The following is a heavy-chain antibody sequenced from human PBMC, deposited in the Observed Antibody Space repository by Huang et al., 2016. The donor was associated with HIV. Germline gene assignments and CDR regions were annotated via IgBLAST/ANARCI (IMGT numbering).Heavy chain of an antibody. CDR2: INTKTGNA. CDR1: GYSFSDYA. D-gene: IGHD1-7*01. Sequence: QVQLVQSGSEFKKPGASVRVSCKASGYSFSDYAVNWVRQAPGQGLEWMGCINTKTGNATYVQGFRGRFVFSLDTSVKTTYLHISSLKTEDAAVYYCARDARELRDYLVRFNWFAPWGQGTLVTVSS. V-gene: IGHV7-4-1*02. CDR3: ARDARELRDYLVRFNWFAP. J-gene: IGHJ5*02.